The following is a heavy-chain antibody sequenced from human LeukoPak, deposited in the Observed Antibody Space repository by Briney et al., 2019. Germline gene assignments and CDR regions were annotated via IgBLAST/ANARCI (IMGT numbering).Heavy chain of an antibody. CDR2: IFYTGSI. CDR3: ARSYSASYDSPAGWFDP. D-gene: IGHD3-22*01. J-gene: IGHJ5*02. Sequence: PSETLSLTCTVSGGSISNYYWSWIRQPPGKGLEWIGYIFYTGSINYNPSLRGRVTISVDTSKRQFSLRLSSVTAADTAVYYCARSYSASYDSPAGWFDPWGQGTLVTVSS. V-gene: IGHV4-59*08. CDR1: GGSISNYY.